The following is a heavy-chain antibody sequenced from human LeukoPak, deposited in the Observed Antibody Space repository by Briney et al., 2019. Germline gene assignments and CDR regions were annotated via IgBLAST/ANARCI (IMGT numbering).Heavy chain of an antibody. J-gene: IGHJ5*02. V-gene: IGHV4-38-2*02. D-gene: IGHD5-18*01. CDR3: AGGYSYGYGFDP. Sequence: PSETLSLTCTVSGYSINSGYYWGWIRQPPGKGLEWIGSIYHSGSTYYNPSLKSRVTISVDTSKNQFSLKLSSVTAADTAVYYCAGGYSYGYGFDPWGQGTLVTVSS. CDR2: IYHSGST. CDR1: GYSINSGYY.